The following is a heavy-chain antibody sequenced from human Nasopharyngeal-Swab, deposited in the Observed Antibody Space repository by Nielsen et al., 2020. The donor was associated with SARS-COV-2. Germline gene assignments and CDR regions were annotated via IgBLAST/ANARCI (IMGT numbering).Heavy chain of an antibody. V-gene: IGHV1-3*01. CDR1: GYTFTYYA. Sequence: ASVKVSCKASGYTFTYYAMHWVRQAPGQRLEWMGWIIPGNGNTKYSQKFQGRVTIIRDTSASKVYMQLSSLRSEDTAVYYCGRGNSAFDIWGQGTLVTVSS. D-gene: IGHD5-24*01. CDR2: IIPGNGNT. J-gene: IGHJ3*02. CDR3: GRGNSAFDI.